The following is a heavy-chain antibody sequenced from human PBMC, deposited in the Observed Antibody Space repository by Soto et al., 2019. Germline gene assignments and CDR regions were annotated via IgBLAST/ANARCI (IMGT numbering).Heavy chain of an antibody. CDR1: GFSFSTYG. V-gene: IGHV3-30*18. CDR2: ISNDGSNK. Sequence: PVGSLRLSCAVSGFSFSTYGMHWVRQAPGKGLEWVAFISNDGSNKYYADSVKGRFTISRDNSKNTLYLQMNSLRAEDTAVYYCAKVPGSGAFFDYWGQGTLVTVSS. J-gene: IGHJ4*02. D-gene: IGHD6-19*01. CDR3: AKVPGSGAFFDY.